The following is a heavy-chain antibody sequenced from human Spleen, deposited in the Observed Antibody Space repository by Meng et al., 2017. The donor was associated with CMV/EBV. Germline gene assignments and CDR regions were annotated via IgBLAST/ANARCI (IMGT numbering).Heavy chain of an antibody. CDR3: AKDKRRGGYDYGDYLPLYSFDY. V-gene: IGHV3-33*06. Sequence: YGRNWVRQAPGKGLEWVAVIWYDGSDSGYADSVGGRFTISRDNSKNTLYLQMNSLRAEDTAVYYCAKDKRRGGYDYGDYLPLYSFDYWGQGTLVTVSS. CDR2: IWYDGSDS. J-gene: IGHJ4*02. CDR1: YG. D-gene: IGHD4-17*01.